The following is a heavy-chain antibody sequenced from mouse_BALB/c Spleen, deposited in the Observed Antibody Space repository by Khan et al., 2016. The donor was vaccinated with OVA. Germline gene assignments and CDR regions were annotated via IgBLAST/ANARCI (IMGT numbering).Heavy chain of an antibody. Sequence: QIQLVQSGAELVKPGASVRLSCKASGYTFTSYYLYWVKQMPGQGLEWIGDINPSNGGTNFNEMFKTKATLTVDKSSSTAYMQLSSLTSEDSAVYYCTRSGYGAFVYWGQGTLVTVSA. J-gene: IGHJ3*01. CDR1: GYTFTSYY. V-gene: IGHV1S81*02. CDR3: TRSGYGAFVY. CDR2: INPSNGGT. D-gene: IGHD1-1*02.